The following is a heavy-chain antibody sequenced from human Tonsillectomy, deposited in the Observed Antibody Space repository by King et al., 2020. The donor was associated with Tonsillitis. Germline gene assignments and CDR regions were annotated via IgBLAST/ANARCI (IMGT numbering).Heavy chain of an antibody. CDR2: ISWNSGSI. V-gene: IGHV3-9*01. D-gene: IGHD2-15*01. Sequence: EVQLVESGGGLVQPGRSLRLSCAASGFTFDDYAMHWVRHAPGKGLEWVSGISWNSGSIGYADSVKGRFTISRDNAKNSLYLQMNSLRAEDTALYYCALLGYCSGGSCYADDYWGQGTLVTVSS. CDR1: GFTFDDYA. CDR3: ALLGYCSGGSCYADDY. J-gene: IGHJ4*02.